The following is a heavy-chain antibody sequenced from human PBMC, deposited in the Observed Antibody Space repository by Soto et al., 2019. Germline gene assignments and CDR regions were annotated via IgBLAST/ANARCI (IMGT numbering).Heavy chain of an antibody. D-gene: IGHD6-13*01. CDR2: MKTHSGNT. CDR1: GYTFTSYD. Sequence: QVQLVQSGAEVKKPGASVKVSCKASGYTFTSYDINWVRQATGQGFQWMGWMKTHSGNTGYAQQFQRRVTMTRNNSISTSYMELSSLRYEDTAVYYCGRGRQHWRDDAFDIWGQGTMVNVSS. J-gene: IGHJ3*02. V-gene: IGHV1-8*01. CDR3: GRGRQHWRDDAFDI.